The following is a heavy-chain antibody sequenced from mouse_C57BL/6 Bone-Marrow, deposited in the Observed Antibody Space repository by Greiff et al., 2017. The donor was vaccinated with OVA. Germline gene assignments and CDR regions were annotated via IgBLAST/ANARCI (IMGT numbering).Heavy chain of an antibody. CDR3: ASHYYGSSDAMDY. D-gene: IGHD1-1*01. Sequence: VQVVESGPELVKPGASVKISCKASGYAFSSSWMNWVKQRPGKGLEWIGRIYTGDGDTNYNGKFKGKATLTADKSSSTAYMQLSSLTSEDSAVYFCASHYYGSSDAMDYWGQGTSVTVSS. V-gene: IGHV1-82*01. J-gene: IGHJ4*01. CDR2: IYTGDGDT. CDR1: GYAFSSSW.